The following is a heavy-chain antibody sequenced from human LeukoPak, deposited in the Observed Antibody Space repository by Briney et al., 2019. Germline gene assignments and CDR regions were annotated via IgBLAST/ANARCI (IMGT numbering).Heavy chain of an antibody. CDR2: MNPNSGNT. Sequence: ASVKVSCKASGYTFTSYDINRVRQATGQGLEWMGWMNPNSGNTGYAQKFQGRVIITRNTSISTAYMELNSLRSEDTAVYYCARVDSSSWYGAFDIWGQGTMVAVSS. V-gene: IGHV1-8*03. CDR3: ARVDSSSWYGAFDI. CDR1: GYTFTSYD. D-gene: IGHD6-13*01. J-gene: IGHJ3*02.